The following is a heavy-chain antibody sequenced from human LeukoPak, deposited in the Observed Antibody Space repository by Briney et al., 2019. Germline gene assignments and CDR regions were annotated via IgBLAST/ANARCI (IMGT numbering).Heavy chain of an antibody. CDR1: GFTFSTYA. J-gene: IGHJ4*02. CDR3: AKYPIVGATKAPAFDY. CDR2: ISGSGGST. V-gene: IGHV3-23*01. D-gene: IGHD1-26*01. Sequence: GGSLRLSCAASGFTFSTYAMTWVRQAPGKGLEWVSAISGSGGSTFYADSVKGRFTISRDNSKNTLYLQMNSLRAEDTAVYYCAKYPIVGATKAPAFDYWGQGTLVTVSS.